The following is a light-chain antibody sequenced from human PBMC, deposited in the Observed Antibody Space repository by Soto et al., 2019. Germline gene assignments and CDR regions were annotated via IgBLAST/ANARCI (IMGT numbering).Light chain of an antibody. CDR2: DAS. CDR1: QSVSSY. CDR3: QQRSNWPGT. V-gene: IGKV3-11*01. Sequence: EIVLTQSPATLSLSPGERATLSCRASQSVSSYLAWYQQKPGQAPRLLIYDASNRATGIPARFSGSGSGTDFTLTISSLEPEDFAVYYCQQRSNWPGTFGPGTKVDIE. J-gene: IGKJ3*01.